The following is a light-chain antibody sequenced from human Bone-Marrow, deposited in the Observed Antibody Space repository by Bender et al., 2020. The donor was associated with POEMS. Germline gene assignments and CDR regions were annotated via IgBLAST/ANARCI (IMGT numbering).Light chain of an antibody. CDR1: KLGEKY. Sequence: SFELTQPPSVSVSPGQTASITCSGDKLGEKYVSWYHQKPGQSPVLVIYEDDKRPSGIPARFSGSKSGTSASLAITGLQAEDEADYYCQSYDSSLSVPYVFGTGTKVTVL. CDR3: QSYDSSLSVPYV. CDR2: EDD. J-gene: IGLJ1*01. V-gene: IGLV3-1*01.